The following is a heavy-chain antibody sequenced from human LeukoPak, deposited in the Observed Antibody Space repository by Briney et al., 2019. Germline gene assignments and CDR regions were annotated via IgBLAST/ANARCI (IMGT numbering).Heavy chain of an antibody. CDR1: GGTFSSYA. CDR2: IIPIFGTA. D-gene: IGHD6-6*01. J-gene: IGHJ4*02. Sequence: AASVKVSCKASGGTFSSYAISWVRQAPGQGLEWMGGIIPIFGTANYAQKFQGRVTITADESTSTAYMELSSLRSEDTAVYYCALGDIEYSSSSEVLPFDYWGQGTLVTVSS. V-gene: IGHV1-69*13. CDR3: ALGDIEYSSSSEVLPFDY.